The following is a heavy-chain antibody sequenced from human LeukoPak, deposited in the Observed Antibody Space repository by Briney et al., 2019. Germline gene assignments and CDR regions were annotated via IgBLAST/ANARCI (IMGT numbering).Heavy chain of an antibody. J-gene: IGHJ3*02. Sequence: GASVKVSCKASGYTFTSYGISWVRQAPGQGLEWMGWISAYNGNTNYAQKLQGRVTMTTDTSTSTAYMELRSLRSDDTAVYYCARLWVVVPAGDAFDIWGQGTMVTVSS. CDR3: ARLWVVVPAGDAFDI. CDR1: GYTFTSYG. V-gene: IGHV1-18*01. D-gene: IGHD2-2*01. CDR2: ISAYNGNT.